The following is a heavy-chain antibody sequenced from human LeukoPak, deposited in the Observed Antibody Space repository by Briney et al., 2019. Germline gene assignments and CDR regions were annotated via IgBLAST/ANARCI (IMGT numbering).Heavy chain of an antibody. Sequence: SETLSLTCTVSGGSISSSSYYWGWIRQPPGKGLEWIGSIYYSGSTYYNPSLKSRVTISVDTSKNQFSLKLSSVTAADTAVYYCARRETKELLWFGEDNWFDPWGQGTLVTVSS. CDR1: GGSISSSSYY. J-gene: IGHJ5*02. V-gene: IGHV4-39*01. CDR2: IYYSGST. CDR3: ARRETKELLWFGEDNWFDP. D-gene: IGHD3-10*01.